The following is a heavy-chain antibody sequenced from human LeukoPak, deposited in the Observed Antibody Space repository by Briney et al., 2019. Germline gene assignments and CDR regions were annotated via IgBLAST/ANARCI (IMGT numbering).Heavy chain of an antibody. J-gene: IGHJ5*01. Sequence: GGSLRLSCAASGFTFSTFWMGWVRQVPGKGLEWVANIDQGGSAQYYVDSVKGRFTISRDNAENALYLQMNSLRAEDTAVYFCARDISAPGILFDSWGQGTLVTVSS. CDR1: GFTFSTFW. CDR3: ARDISAPGILFDS. V-gene: IGHV3-7*01. D-gene: IGHD6-13*01. CDR2: IDQGGSAQ.